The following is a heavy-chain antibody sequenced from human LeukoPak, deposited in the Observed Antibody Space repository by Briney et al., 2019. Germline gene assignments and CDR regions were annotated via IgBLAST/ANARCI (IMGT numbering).Heavy chain of an antibody. D-gene: IGHD5-12*01. CDR3: AREQRGVATIIDY. J-gene: IGHJ4*02. Sequence: SETLSLTCTVSGGSISSSSYYWGWIRQPPGKGLEWIGSIYYSGSTYYNPSLKSRVTISVGTSKNQFSLKLSSVTAADTAVYYCAREQRGVATIIDYWGQGTLVTVSS. CDR1: GGSISSSSYY. V-gene: IGHV4-39*02. CDR2: IYYSGST.